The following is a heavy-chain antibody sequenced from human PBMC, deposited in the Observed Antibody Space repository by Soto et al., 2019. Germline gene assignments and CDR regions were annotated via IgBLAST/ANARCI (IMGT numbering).Heavy chain of an antibody. CDR1: GFTVSSNY. CDR3: CGPSTVTINWFFDL. V-gene: IGHV3-66*01. J-gene: IGHJ2*01. CDR2: NYGGGRT. D-gene: IGHD4-17*01. Sequence: EVQLVESGGGLVQPGGSVRLSCAASGFTVSSNYMSWVRQDPGKGLEWVSINYGGGRTNYADSVKGRFTVSRDNYKNTLYLQMNSLRAEDTAMYYCCGPSTVTINWFFDLWGRRTLVTVSS.